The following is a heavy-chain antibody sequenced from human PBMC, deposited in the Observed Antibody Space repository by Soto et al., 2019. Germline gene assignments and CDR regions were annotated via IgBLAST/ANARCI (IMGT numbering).Heavy chain of an antibody. CDR3: ARVLAVAGTGIDD. V-gene: IGHV1-18*01. CDR2: ISAYNGNT. D-gene: IGHD6-19*01. CDR1: GYTFTSYG. J-gene: IGHJ4*02. Sequence: XSVKVSFKASGYTFTSYGIGWVRQAPGQGLEWMGWISAYNGNTNYAQKLQGRVTMTTDTSTSTAYMELRSLRSDDTAVYYCARVLAVAGTGIDDWGQGTLVTVSS.